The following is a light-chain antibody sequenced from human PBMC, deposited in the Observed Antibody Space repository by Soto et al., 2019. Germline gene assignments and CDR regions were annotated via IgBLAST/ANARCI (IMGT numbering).Light chain of an antibody. V-gene: IGKV3-15*01. Sequence: IVCTPSPGTLSLSPGASATLSCRAGQSVSSYLAWYQQKPGQAPRLLIYGASTRATGIPARFSGSGSGTEFTLKISRMKSEDFAVYYCKQSNDWHRTFGQGTKVDIK. CDR1: QSVSSY. J-gene: IGKJ1*01. CDR3: KQSNDWHRT. CDR2: GAS.